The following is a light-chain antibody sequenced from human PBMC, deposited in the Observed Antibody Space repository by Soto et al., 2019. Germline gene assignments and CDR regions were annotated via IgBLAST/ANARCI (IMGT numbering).Light chain of an antibody. Sequence: DIQMTQSPSTLSASVGDRVTITCRASQILNNRLSWYQQKPGKAPNLLISGAFNLQSGVPSRFGRLASGAACTLSISSLQPEDFATYYCQQYNNWPQWTLGQGSKGDI. CDR2: GAF. J-gene: IGKJ1*01. V-gene: IGKV1-39*01. CDR3: QQYNNWPQWT. CDR1: QILNNR.